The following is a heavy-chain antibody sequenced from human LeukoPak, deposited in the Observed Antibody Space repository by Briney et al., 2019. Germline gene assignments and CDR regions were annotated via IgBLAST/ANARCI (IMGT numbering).Heavy chain of an antibody. CDR2: VYSSGST. J-gene: IGHJ4*02. CDR1: GGSISSYY. V-gene: IGHV4-4*07. Sequence: SETLSLTCTVSGGSISSYYWSWIRQPAGKGLECIGRVYSSGSTNYNPSLKSRVTMSIDTSKNQFSLKLTSVTAADTALYYCAKTKLDWLLFDFWGQGILVTVSS. D-gene: IGHD3-9*01. CDR3: AKTKLDWLLFDF.